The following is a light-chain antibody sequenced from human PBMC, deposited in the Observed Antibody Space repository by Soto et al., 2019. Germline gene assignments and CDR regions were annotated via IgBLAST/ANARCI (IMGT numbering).Light chain of an antibody. CDR3: QQSYTTSQT. CDR2: AAS. Sequence: DTQMTQSPSSLSASVGDRVTITCRASQSISSYLNWYQQKPGKAPKVLIYAASSLQSGVPSRFRGSGSGTDFTLTISSLQPEDFATYYCQQSYTTSQTFGQGTRLEIK. V-gene: IGKV1-39*01. J-gene: IGKJ5*01. CDR1: QSISSY.